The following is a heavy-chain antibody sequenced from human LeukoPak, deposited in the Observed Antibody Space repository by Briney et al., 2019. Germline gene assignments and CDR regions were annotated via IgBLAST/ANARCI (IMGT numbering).Heavy chain of an antibody. Sequence: SETLSLTCTVSGGFISSGGYYWRWIRQHPGKGLEWIGYIYYSASTYYNPSLKSRVTISVDTSKNQFSLKLSSVTAADTAVYYCARDKLGYFDYWGQGTLVTVSS. V-gene: IGHV4-31*03. CDR1: GGFISSGGYY. D-gene: IGHD3-16*01. CDR2: IYYSAST. J-gene: IGHJ4*02. CDR3: ARDKLGYFDY.